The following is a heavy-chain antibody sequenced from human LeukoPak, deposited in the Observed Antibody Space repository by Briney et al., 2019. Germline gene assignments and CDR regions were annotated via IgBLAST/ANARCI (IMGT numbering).Heavy chain of an antibody. CDR2: ISGSGGST. D-gene: IGHD6-13*01. J-gene: IGHJ4*02. Sequence: GGSLRLSCAASGFTFSSYAMSWVRQAPGKGLEWVSAISGSGGSTYYADSVKGRLTISRDNSKNTLYLQMNSLRAEDTAVYYCAKDIGQLDPEALDYWGQGTLVTVSS. V-gene: IGHV3-23*01. CDR1: GFTFSSYA. CDR3: AKDIGQLDPEALDY.